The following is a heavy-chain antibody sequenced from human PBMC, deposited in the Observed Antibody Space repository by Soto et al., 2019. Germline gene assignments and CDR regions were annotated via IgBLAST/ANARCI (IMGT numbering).Heavy chain of an antibody. CDR1: GFTFSNAW. CDR2: IKSKTDGGTT. J-gene: IGHJ5*02. CDR3: TTADDYLSAFDH. Sequence: GGSLRLSCAASGFTFSNAWMSWVRQAPGKGLEWVGRIKSKTDGGTTDYAAPVKGRFTISRDDSKNTLYLQMNSLKTEDTAVYYCTTADDYLSAFDHWGQGTLVTVSS. V-gene: IGHV3-15*01. D-gene: IGHD4-17*01.